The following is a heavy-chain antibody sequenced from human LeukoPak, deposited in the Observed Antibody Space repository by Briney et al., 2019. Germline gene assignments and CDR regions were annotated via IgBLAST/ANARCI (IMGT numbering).Heavy chain of an antibody. CDR2: IKQDGSEK. Sequence: HPGGPLRLSCVASGFTFSRYWMSWVRQAPGKGLEWVANIKQDGSEKYYVDSMKGRFTISRDNAKNSLYLQLNSLRAEDTAVYYCVRDSGDYWYGVDYWGQGTLVTVSS. CDR1: GFTFSRYW. J-gene: IGHJ4*02. D-gene: IGHD4-17*01. CDR3: VRDSGDYWYGVDY. V-gene: IGHV3-7*01.